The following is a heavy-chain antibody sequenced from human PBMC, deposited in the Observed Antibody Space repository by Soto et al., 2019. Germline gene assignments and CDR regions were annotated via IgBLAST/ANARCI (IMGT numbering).Heavy chain of an antibody. Sequence: SETLSLTCTVSGGSISSYYWSWIRQPPGKGLEWIGYIYYSGSTNYNPSLKSRVTISVDTSKNQFSLKLSSVTAADTAVYYCARESRDIVVVVAADTSNYYYYYMDVWGKGTTVTVSS. V-gene: IGHV4-59*01. CDR1: GGSISSYY. CDR2: IYYSGST. D-gene: IGHD2-15*01. J-gene: IGHJ6*03. CDR3: ARESRDIVVVVAADTSNYYYYYMDV.